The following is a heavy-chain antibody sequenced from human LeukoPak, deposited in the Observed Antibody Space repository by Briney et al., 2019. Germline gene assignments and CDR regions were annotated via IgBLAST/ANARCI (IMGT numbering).Heavy chain of an antibody. D-gene: IGHD2-2*02. J-gene: IGHJ5*02. CDR3: ARDVVPAAIGWFDP. Sequence: GRSLRLSFAASGFTFSSYGMHWVRQAPGKGLEGVAVIWYDRSNKYYADSVKGRFTISRDNSKNTLYLQMNSLRAEDTAVYYCARDVVPAAIGWFDPWGQGTLVTVSS. V-gene: IGHV3-33*01. CDR2: IWYDRSNK. CDR1: GFTFSSYG.